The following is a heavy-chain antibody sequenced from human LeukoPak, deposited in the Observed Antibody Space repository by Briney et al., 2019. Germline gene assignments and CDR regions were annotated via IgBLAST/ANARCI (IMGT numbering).Heavy chain of an antibody. D-gene: IGHD1-26*01. J-gene: IGHJ6*02. V-gene: IGHV3-23*01. CDR2: IICTSGNT. Sequence: WGSLMLFCAASGFAPSSSYISWVRQAPGEGRQWVLGIICTSGNTYYADSVKGRFTISRDNSKNPLYLQMNSLRAEDKAVFYCAKDREYSGSYRPGPTPYYYGMDVWGQGTTVTVSS. CDR3: AKDREYSGSYRPGPTPYYYGMDV. CDR1: GFAPSSSY.